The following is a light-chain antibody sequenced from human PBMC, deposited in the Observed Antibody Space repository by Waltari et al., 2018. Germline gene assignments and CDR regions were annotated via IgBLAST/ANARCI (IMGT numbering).Light chain of an antibody. J-gene: IGKJ4*01. CDR1: QSVLHASNNRNY. V-gene: IGKV4-1*01. CDR2: WAS. Sequence: DIVMTQSPDSLALSLGERATISCKSSQSVLHASNNRNYLAWYQQRPGQSPKLLISWASTRQSGVPDRVSDSGAAADFTLISTSLQADDVATYYCQQYYSTPLTFGGGTKVAIK. CDR3: QQYYSTPLT.